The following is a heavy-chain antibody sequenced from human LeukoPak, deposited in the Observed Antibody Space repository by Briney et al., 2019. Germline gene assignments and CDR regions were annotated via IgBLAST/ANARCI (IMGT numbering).Heavy chain of an antibody. V-gene: IGHV4-39*01. CDR2: IYYSGNT. J-gene: IGHJ5*02. CDR3: ARVDGSCSGGSCPSGNWFDP. Sequence: PSETLSLTCTVSGVSISSSNSYWGWIRQPPGKGLEWIGSIYYSGNTYYNASLKSQVSISIDTSKNQFSLRLTSVTAADTAVYYCARVDGSCSGGSCPSGNWFDPWGQGTLVTVSS. D-gene: IGHD2-15*01. CDR1: GVSISSSNSY.